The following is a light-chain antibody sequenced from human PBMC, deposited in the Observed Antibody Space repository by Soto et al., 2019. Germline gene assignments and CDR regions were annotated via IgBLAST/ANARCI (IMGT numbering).Light chain of an antibody. V-gene: IGKV3-15*01. CDR1: QSVGSS. CDR3: QQYNNWPLT. Sequence: VMTQSPATLSVSPGERATLSCRASQSVGSSLAWYQQRPGQAPRLLIYGPSTRATGIPARFSGSGSGTDFTLTISSLQSEDFAVYYCQQYNNWPLTFGQGTRLEIK. J-gene: IGKJ5*01. CDR2: GPS.